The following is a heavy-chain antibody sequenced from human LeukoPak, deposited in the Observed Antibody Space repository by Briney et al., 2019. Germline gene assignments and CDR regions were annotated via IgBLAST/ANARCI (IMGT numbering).Heavy chain of an antibody. Sequence: PGGSLRLSCAVSGFTFSRFPFHWVRQAPGKGLEWVAAISTDGSYKYHGASVKGRFTISRDNPMNTLYLQMNGLRPDHPAVYYCARRLSPARWYFDLWGRGNLVTASS. V-gene: IGHV3-30*04. CDR1: GFTFSRFP. CDR3: ARRLSPARWYFDL. D-gene: IGHD3-16*01. CDR2: ISTDGSYK. J-gene: IGHJ2*01.